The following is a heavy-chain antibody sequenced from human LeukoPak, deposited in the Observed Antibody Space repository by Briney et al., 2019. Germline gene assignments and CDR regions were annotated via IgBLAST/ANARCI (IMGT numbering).Heavy chain of an antibody. Sequence: ASVKVSCKASGYTFTTYAMNWVRQAPGQGLEWMGWINTNTGNPTYAQGFTGRFVFSLDTSVSTAYLQISSLKAEDTAVYYCARGARPTYYYMDVWGKGTTVTVSS. CDR2: INTNTGNP. CDR3: ARGARPTYYYMDV. V-gene: IGHV7-4-1*02. J-gene: IGHJ6*03. CDR1: GYTFTTYA.